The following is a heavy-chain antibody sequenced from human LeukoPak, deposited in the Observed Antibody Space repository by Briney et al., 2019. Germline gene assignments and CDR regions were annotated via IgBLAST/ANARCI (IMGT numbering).Heavy chain of an antibody. J-gene: IGHJ4*02. Sequence: GGSLRLSCSASGFTFSSYGMHWVRQAPGKGLEWVAFIRYDGSNKLYADSVKGRFTISRDNAKNALYLQMNSLRAEDTAVYYCARRLDSWGQGTLVTVSS. CDR1: GFTFSSYG. V-gene: IGHV3-30*02. CDR3: ARRLDS. CDR2: IRYDGSNK.